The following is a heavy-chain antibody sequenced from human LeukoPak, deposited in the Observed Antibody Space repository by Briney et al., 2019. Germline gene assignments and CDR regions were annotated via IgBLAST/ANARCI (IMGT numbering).Heavy chain of an antibody. Sequence: SETLSLTCSVSGGSISSSGSSSYCCTWIRQPPGKGLEWIGNIYYTGNTYYNPSLKSRVTISADTSKNQFSLKLNSVTAADTALYYCARGSPFNWNYPPTGTGFDYWGQGTLVTVSS. CDR2: IYYTGNT. CDR1: GGSISSSGSSSYC. CDR3: ARGSPFNWNYPPTGTGFDY. J-gene: IGHJ4*02. V-gene: IGHV4-39*01. D-gene: IGHD1-7*01.